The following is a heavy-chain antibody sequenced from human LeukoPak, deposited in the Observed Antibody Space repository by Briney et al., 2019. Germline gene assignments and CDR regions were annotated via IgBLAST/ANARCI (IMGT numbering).Heavy chain of an antibody. Sequence: ASVKVSCKASGYTFTSYGISWVRQAPGQGLEWMGWISAYNGNTNYAQKLQGRVTMTTDTSTSTAYMELRSLRSDDTAVYYCAGFGVGARGKKGPLTFDYWGQGTLVTVSS. J-gene: IGHJ4*02. D-gene: IGHD1-26*01. CDR1: GYTFTSYG. V-gene: IGHV1-18*01. CDR3: AGFGVGARGKKGPLTFDY. CDR2: ISAYNGNT.